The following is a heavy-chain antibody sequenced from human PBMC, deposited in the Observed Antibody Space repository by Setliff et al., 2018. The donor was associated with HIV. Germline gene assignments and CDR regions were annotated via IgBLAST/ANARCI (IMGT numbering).Heavy chain of an antibody. D-gene: IGHD1-7*01. CDR3: ARDGTTLLAAMDV. J-gene: IGHJ6*03. CDR2: IIRDSSYI. V-gene: IGHV3-21*01. CDR1: GFTLSTYR. Sequence: GGSLRLSCVASGFTLSTYRMNWVRQAPGKGLEWVSSIIRDSSYIFDADSVKGRFTISRDDAQNSLYLQMNNLRVEDTAVYYCARDGTTLLAAMDVWGKGTTVTVSS.